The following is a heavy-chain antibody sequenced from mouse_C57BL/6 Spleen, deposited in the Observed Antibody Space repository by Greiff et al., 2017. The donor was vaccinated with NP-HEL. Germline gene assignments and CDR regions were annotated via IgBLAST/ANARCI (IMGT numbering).Heavy chain of an antibody. Sequence: EVKLVESGGGLVQSGRSLRLSCATSGFTFSDFYMEWVRQAPGKGLEWIAASRNKANDYTTEYSASVKGRFIVSRDTSQSILYLQMNALRAEDTAIYYCARDAWYYGSYAMDYWGQGTSVTVSS. CDR1: GFTFSDFY. V-gene: IGHV7-1*01. J-gene: IGHJ4*01. CDR3: ARDAWYYGSYAMDY. CDR2: SRNKANDYTT. D-gene: IGHD1-1*01.